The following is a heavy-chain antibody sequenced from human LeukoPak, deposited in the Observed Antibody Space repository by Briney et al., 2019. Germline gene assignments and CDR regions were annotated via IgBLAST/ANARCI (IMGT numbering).Heavy chain of an antibody. Sequence: SGGSLRLSCAASGFTFSSYAMSWARQAPGKGLEWVSAISGSGGSTYYADSVKGRFTISRDNSKNTLYLQMNSLRAEDTAVYYCAKDKWLVHLFDYWGQGTLVTVSS. CDR3: AKDKWLVHLFDY. J-gene: IGHJ4*02. CDR1: GFTFSSYA. D-gene: IGHD6-19*01. CDR2: ISGSGGST. V-gene: IGHV3-23*01.